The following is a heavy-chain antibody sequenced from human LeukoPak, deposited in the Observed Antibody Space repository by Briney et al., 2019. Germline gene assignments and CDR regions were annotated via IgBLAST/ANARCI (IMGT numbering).Heavy chain of an antibody. J-gene: IGHJ6*02. CDR2: IYYSGST. D-gene: IGHD1-26*01. V-gene: IGHV4-39*01. CDR3: ARHPRNGSYPFYYYGMDV. Sequence: SETLSLTCTVSGGSISSSNYYWGWIRQTPGKGLEWIGNIYYSGSTYYNPSLKSRVTISVDTSKNQFSLKLSSVTAADTAVYYCARHPRNGSYPFYYYGMDVWGQGTTVTVSS. CDR1: GGSISSSNYY.